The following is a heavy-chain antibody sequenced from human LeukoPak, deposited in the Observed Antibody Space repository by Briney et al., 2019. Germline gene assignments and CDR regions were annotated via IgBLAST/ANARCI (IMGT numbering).Heavy chain of an antibody. D-gene: IGHD3-3*01. Sequence: ASVKASCKASGYTFTSYGFSWVRQAPGQGLEWMGWISGYNGNTNYAQKLQGRVTMTTDTSTSTAYMELRSLRSDDTAVYYCARDRNDFWSGPFDCWGQGTLVTVSS. CDR3: ARDRNDFWSGPFDC. J-gene: IGHJ4*02. CDR2: ISGYNGNT. CDR1: GYTFTSYG. V-gene: IGHV1-18*01.